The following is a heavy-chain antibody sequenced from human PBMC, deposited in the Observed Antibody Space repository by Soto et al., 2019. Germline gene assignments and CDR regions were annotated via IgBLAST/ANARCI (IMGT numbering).Heavy chain of an antibody. J-gene: IGHJ3*01. D-gene: IGHD3-22*01. CDR1: GGSISSYY. V-gene: IGHV4-59*01. CDR2: IYYSGST. CDR3: AREAGGPSAAYYYDSRSAFDF. Sequence: PSETLSFTCTVSGGSISSYYWSWIRQPPGKRLEWIGYIYYSGSTNYNPSLKSRVTISVDTSKNQFSLKRSSVTAADTAVYYCAREAGGPSAAYYYDSRSAFDFWGQGTMVPVSS.